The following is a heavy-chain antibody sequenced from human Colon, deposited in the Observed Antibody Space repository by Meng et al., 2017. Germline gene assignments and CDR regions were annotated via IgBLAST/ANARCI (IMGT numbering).Heavy chain of an antibody. J-gene: IGHJ5*02. D-gene: IGHD3-10*01. CDR2: IHDTGTS. CDR3: ARGYKWFDLDP. CDR1: RGSTPTDY. Sequence: PQRSAPKLLKPSETLSLTCSVSRGSTPTDYWSWIRQSPRRGLEWLGHIHDTGTSNYSPSLGSRVTISLDTSRSHFSLKLTSLTAADTAVYYCARGYKWFDLDPWGQGTLVTVSS. V-gene: IGHV4-59*01.